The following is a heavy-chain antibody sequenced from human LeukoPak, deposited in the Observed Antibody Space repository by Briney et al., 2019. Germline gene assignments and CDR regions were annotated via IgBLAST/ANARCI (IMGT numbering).Heavy chain of an antibody. Sequence: GGSLGLSCAASGFTFSSYSMNWVRQAPGKGLEWVSYISSSSSTIYYADSVKGRFTISRDNAKNSLYLQMNSLRAEDTAVYYCASLPETTVDYWGQGTLVTVSS. CDR1: GFTFSSYS. V-gene: IGHV3-48*01. J-gene: IGHJ4*02. CDR2: ISSSSSTI. D-gene: IGHD4-17*01. CDR3: ASLPETTVDY.